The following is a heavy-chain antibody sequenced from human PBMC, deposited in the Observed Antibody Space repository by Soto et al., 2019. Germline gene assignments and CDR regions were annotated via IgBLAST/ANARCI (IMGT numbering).Heavy chain of an antibody. Sequence: PSETLSLTCDVSGDSISTYYWSWIRQPPGKGLEWIGYVYYSGSTLHNPSLESRVTMSIDMSKKQVSLKLTSVVAADTAVYYCARTRMIESWIDYWGHGTLVTVSS. CDR1: GDSISTYY. CDR3: ARTRMIESWIDY. J-gene: IGHJ5*01. V-gene: IGHV4-59*01. CDR2: VYYSGST. D-gene: IGHD2-21*01.